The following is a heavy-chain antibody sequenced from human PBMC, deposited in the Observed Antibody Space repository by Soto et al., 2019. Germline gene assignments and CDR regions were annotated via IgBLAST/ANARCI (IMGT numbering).Heavy chain of an antibody. D-gene: IGHD3-3*01. CDR1: GFTFSSYG. J-gene: IGHJ6*02. CDR3: AKSLNYDFWSGNYGMDV. Sequence: HPGGSLRLSCAASGFTFSSYGMHWVRQAPGKGLEWVAVISYDGSNKYYADSVKGRFTISRDNSKNTLYLQMNSLRAEDTAVYYCAKSLNYDFWSGNYGMDVWGQGTTVTVSS. CDR2: ISYDGSNK. V-gene: IGHV3-30*18.